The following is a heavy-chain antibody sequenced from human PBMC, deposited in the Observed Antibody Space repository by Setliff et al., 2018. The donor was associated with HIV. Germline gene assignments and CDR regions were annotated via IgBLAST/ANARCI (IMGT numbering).Heavy chain of an antibody. CDR1: GDTFKMDT. CDR2: IVPAFGST. Sequence: SVKVSCKASGDTFKMDTISWLRQAPGQGPEWMGGIVPAFGSTNYAQKFRDRVKITADGSQTTVYMELNSLRSEDTAVYYCAKDGSGTLRGTFHVWGQGTQVTVSS. V-gene: IGHV1-69*13. CDR3: AKDGSGTLRGTFHV. J-gene: IGHJ3*01. D-gene: IGHD3-10*01.